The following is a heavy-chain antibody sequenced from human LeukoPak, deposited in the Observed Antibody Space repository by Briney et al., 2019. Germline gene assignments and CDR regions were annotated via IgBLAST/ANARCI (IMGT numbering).Heavy chain of an antibody. CDR2: IYYSGRT. V-gene: IGHV4-59*01. Sequence: SETLSLTCTVSGGSISTYFWNWIRQPPGKGLELIGHIYYSGRTNYSPSLKSRVTILVDTSKNQFSLQLSSVTAADTAVYYCARDRGSSGWYGEGYFDYWGQGTLVTVSS. D-gene: IGHD6-19*01. CDR1: GGSISTYF. J-gene: IGHJ4*02. CDR3: ARDRGSSGWYGEGYFDY.